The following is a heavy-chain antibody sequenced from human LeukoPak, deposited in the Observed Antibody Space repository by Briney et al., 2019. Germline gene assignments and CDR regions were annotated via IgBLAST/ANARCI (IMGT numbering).Heavy chain of an antibody. D-gene: IGHD3-3*01. CDR2: ISGDGGST. J-gene: IGHJ6*03. V-gene: IGHV3-43*02. CDR3: AKEGGDYDFWSGYYGSMDV. CDR1: GFTFDDYA. Sequence: GGSLRLSCAASGFTFDDYAMHWVRQAPGKGLEWVSLISGDGGSTYYADSVKGRFTISRDKSKNSLYLQMNSLRTEDTALYYCAKEGGDYDFWSGYYGSMDVWGKGTTVTVSS.